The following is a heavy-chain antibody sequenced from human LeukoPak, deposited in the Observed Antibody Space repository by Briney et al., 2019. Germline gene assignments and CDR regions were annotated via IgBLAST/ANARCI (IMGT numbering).Heavy chain of an antibody. CDR2: INPTGSST. D-gene: IGHD6-19*01. V-gene: IGHV1-46*01. CDR3: ARDRYSSGWSFDY. CDR1: GYTFTSHY. J-gene: IGHJ4*02. Sequence: ASVKVSCKASGYTFTSHYMHWVRQAPGQGLEWMGLINPTGSSTGYAQKFQGRVTMTRDMSTSTVYMELSSLRSEDTAVYYCARDRYSSGWSFDYWGQGTLVTVSS.